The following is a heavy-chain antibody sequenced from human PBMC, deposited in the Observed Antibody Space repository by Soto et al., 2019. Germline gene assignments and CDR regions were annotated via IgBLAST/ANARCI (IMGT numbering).Heavy chain of an antibody. D-gene: IGHD3-22*01. Sequence: EVQSLESGGGLVQPGGSLRLSCAASGFSFSNYAMNWVRQAPGKGLEWVSGISASGGSTYYSDSVNRRFTVSRDNSKNTLYLQMNSLRVEDTAVYYCAKGNYYDSSGSLSHFDYWGQGTPVTVSS. CDR3: AKGNYYDSSGSLSHFDY. J-gene: IGHJ4*02. V-gene: IGHV3-23*01. CDR1: GFSFSNYA. CDR2: ISASGGST.